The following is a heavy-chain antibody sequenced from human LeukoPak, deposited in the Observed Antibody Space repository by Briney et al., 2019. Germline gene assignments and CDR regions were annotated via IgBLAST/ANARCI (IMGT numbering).Heavy chain of an antibody. CDR1: GGSFSGYY. J-gene: IGHJ4*02. CDR3: ARTRSGSYYQYYFDY. Sequence: PSETLSLTCAVYGGSFSGYYWSWIRQPPGKGLEWIGEINHSGSTNYNPSLKSRVTISVDTSKNQFSLKLSSVTAADTAVYYCARTRSGSYYQYYFDYWGQGTLVTVSS. D-gene: IGHD3-10*01. V-gene: IGHV4-34*01. CDR2: INHSGST.